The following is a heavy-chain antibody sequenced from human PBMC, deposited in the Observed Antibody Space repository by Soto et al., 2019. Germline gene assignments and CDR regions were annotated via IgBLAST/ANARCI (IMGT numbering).Heavy chain of an antibody. CDR3: ARGYFDSGHGYDL. CDR2: IYPGDSET. Sequence: PGESLRISCRYSFSRYWIAWVRQLPGKGLEWMGIIYPGDSETRYSPSFQGHVSFSVDNSINTVYLQWTSLKTTDTGIYFCARGYFDSGHGYDLWGQGTLVTVSS. CDR1: YSFSRYW. V-gene: IGHV5-51*01. D-gene: IGHD3-10*01. J-gene: IGHJ5*02.